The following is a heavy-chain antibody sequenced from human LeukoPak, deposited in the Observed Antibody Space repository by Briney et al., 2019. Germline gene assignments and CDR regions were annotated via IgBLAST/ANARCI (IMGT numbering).Heavy chain of an antibody. Sequence: GGSLRLSCAASGFTFSSNWMSWVRQAPGKGLEWVANVKQDGSEKYYVDSVKGRFTISRDNAKNSLYLQMNSLRAEDTAVYYCASPYCSSTTCYPRTFHHWGQGTLVTVSS. CDR2: VKQDGSEK. J-gene: IGHJ1*01. CDR3: ASPYCSSTTCYPRTFHH. V-gene: IGHV3-7*01. D-gene: IGHD2-2*01. CDR1: GFTFSSNW.